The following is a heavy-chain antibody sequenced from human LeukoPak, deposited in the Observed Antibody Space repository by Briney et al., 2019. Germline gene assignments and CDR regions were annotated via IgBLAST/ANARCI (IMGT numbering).Heavy chain of an antibody. Sequence: PSETLSLTCNVSGGSISSYCWNWIRQPPGKGLEWIGYIYYSGSTNYNPSLKSRFTISIDTSRNQFSLKLSAVTAADTAVYYCARHTTYPHFDYWGQGTPVTVSS. CDR2: IYYSGST. D-gene: IGHD1-1*01. J-gene: IGHJ4*02. V-gene: IGHV4-59*01. CDR1: GGSISSYC. CDR3: ARHTTYPHFDY.